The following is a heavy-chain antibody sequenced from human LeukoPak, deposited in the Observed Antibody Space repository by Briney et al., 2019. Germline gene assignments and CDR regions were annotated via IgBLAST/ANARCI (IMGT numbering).Heavy chain of an antibody. CDR2: ISAGGGST. Sequence: PGGSLRLSCAASGLTFSDYSMTWVRQAPGKGLFWVSGISAGGGSTYYADSVKGRFSISRDNSRNTLYLQMNSLRAEDTAVYYCARDFPDYWGQGTLVTVSS. CDR3: ARDFPDY. J-gene: IGHJ4*02. V-gene: IGHV3-23*01. CDR1: GLTFSDYS.